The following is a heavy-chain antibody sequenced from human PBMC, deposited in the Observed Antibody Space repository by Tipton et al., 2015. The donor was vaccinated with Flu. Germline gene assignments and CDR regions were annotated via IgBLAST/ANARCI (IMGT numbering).Heavy chain of an antibody. CDR2: IKEDGSEI. V-gene: IGHV3-7*01. D-gene: IGHD4-17*01. Sequence: NWVRQHPGKGLEWVANIKEDGSEIYYVDSVKGRFTISRDNARNSLNLQMNSLRAEDTAVYYCVRGHYASFWGQGTMVTVSA. J-gene: IGHJ3*01. CDR3: VRGHYASF.